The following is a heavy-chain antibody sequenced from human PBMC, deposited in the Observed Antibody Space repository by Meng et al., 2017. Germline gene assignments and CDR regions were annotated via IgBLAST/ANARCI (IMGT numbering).Heavy chain of an antibody. J-gene: IGHJ6*02. CDR1: GCTFTSYD. V-gene: IGHV1-8*03. Sequence: ASVKVSCKASGCTFTSYDINWVRQATGQGLEWMGWMNPNSGNTGYAQKFQGRVTITRNTSISTAYMELSSLRSEDTAVYYCARGRVGDIVATIVGANYYYYYGMDVWGQGTTVTVSS. D-gene: IGHD5-12*01. CDR3: ARGRVGDIVATIVGANYYYYYGMDV. CDR2: MNPNSGNT.